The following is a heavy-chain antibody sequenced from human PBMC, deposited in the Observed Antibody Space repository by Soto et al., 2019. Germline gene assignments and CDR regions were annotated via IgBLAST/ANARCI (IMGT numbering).Heavy chain of an antibody. Sequence: SVKVSCKASGGTFSSYAISWVRQAPGQGLEWMGGIIPIFGTANYAQKFQGRVTITADESTSTAYMELSSPRSEDTAVYYCAREARIVVVPAARNYYYYGMDVWGQGTTVTVSS. CDR1: GGTFSSYA. CDR2: IIPIFGTA. D-gene: IGHD2-2*01. V-gene: IGHV1-69*13. J-gene: IGHJ6*02. CDR3: AREARIVVVPAARNYYYYGMDV.